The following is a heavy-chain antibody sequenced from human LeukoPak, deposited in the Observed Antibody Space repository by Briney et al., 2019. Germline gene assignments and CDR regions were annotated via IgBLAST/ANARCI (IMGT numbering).Heavy chain of an antibody. V-gene: IGHV4-34*01. CDR2: INHSGST. Sequence: SETLSLTCAVYGGSFSGYYWSWIRQPPGKGLEWIGEINHSGSTNYNPSLKSRVTISVDTSKNQFSLKLSSVTAADTAVYYCARRMNDFWSGYYSPDYWGQGTLVTVSS. J-gene: IGHJ4*02. CDR3: ARRMNDFWSGYYSPDY. D-gene: IGHD3-3*01. CDR1: GGSFSGYY.